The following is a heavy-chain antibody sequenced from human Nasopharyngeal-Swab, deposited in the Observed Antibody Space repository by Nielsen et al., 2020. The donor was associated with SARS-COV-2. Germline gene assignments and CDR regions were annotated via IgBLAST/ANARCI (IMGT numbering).Heavy chain of an antibody. D-gene: IGHD3-3*01. V-gene: IGHV1-8*01. J-gene: IGHJ6*03. CDR1: GYTFTSYY. CDR3: ARLSNYDFWSGYYAYMDV. Sequence: ASVKVSCKASGYTFTSYYLHWVRQATGQGLEWMGWMNPNSGNTGYAQKFQGRVTMTRNTSISTAYMELSSLRSEDTAVYYCARLSNYDFWSGYYAYMDVWGKGTTVPSP. CDR2: MNPNSGNT.